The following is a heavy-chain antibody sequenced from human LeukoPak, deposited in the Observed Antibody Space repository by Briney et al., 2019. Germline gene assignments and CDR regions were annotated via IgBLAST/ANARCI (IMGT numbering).Heavy chain of an antibody. D-gene: IGHD3-10*01. J-gene: IGHJ4*02. V-gene: IGHV3-30*02. CDR1: GFTFSSSG. Sequence: GGSLRLSCAASGFTFSSSGMHWVRQAPGKGLEWVAFIRYDGNNKYYADSVKGRFTISRDNSKNTLYPQMNSLRAEDTAVYYCARAKPKNMVRGLIMRRESRYYFDYWGQGTLVTVSS. CDR2: IRYDGNNK. CDR3: ARAKPKNMVRGLIMRRESRYYFDY.